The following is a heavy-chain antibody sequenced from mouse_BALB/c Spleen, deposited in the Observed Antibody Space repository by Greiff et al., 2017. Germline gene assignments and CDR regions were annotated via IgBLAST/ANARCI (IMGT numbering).Heavy chain of an antibody. D-gene: IGHD2-14*01. J-gene: IGHJ2*01. Sequence: EVQVVESGGGLVKPGGSLKLSCAASGFTFSSYAMSWVRQTPEKRLEWVASISSGGSTYYPDSVKGRFTISRDNARNILYLQMSSLRSEDTAMYSCARRYDGYFDYWGQGTTLTVSS. CDR2: ISSGGST. CDR1: GFTFSSYA. V-gene: IGHV5-6-5*01. CDR3: ARRYDGYFDY.